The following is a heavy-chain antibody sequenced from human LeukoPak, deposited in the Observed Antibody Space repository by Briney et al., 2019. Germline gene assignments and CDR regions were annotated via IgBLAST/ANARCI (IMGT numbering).Heavy chain of an antibody. CDR3: ARAYSSSWLGGTHAFDI. CDR2: IIPIFGTA. D-gene: IGHD6-13*01. J-gene: IGHJ3*02. Sequence: SVKVSCKASGYTFTSYYMHWVRQAPGQGLEWMGGIIPIFGTANYAQKFQGRVTITADESTSTAYMELSSLRSEDTAVYYCARAYSSSWLGGTHAFDIWGQGTMVTVSS. CDR1: GYTFTSYY. V-gene: IGHV1-69*13.